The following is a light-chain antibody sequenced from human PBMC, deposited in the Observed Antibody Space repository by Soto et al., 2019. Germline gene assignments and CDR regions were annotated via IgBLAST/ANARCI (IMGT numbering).Light chain of an antibody. Sequence: EIVLTQSPGTLSLSPAEGATLSCRASQSVSSSYLAWYQQKPGQAPRLLIYIASTRAPGIPDRFSGSGSGTDFTLTISRLEPEDFAVYYCQQYGSSPWTFGQGTKVEIK. CDR1: QSVSSSY. V-gene: IGKV3-20*01. J-gene: IGKJ1*01. CDR2: IAS. CDR3: QQYGSSPWT.